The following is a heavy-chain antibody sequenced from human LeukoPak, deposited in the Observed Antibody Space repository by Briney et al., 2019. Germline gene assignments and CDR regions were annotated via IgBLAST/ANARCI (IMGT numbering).Heavy chain of an antibody. J-gene: IGHJ4*02. CDR3: ARDRGYSYGLDY. V-gene: IGHV3-48*03. CDR2: ISSSGSTI. CDR1: GFTFSSYE. Sequence: PGGSLRLSCAASGFTFSSYEMNWVRQAPGQGLEWVSYISSSGSTIYYADSVKGRFTISRDNAKNSLYLQMNSLRAEDTAVYYCARDRGYSYGLDYWGQGTLVTVSS. D-gene: IGHD5-18*01.